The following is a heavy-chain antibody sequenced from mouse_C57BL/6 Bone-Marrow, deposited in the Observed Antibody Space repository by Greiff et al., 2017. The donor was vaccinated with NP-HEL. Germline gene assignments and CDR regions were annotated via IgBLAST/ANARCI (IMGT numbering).Heavy chain of an antibody. CDR2: IDPENGDT. CDR1: GFNIKDDY. V-gene: IGHV14-4*01. CDR3: TTGGIYYAMDY. J-gene: IGHJ4*01. Sequence: VQLQQSGAELVRPGASVKLSCTASGFNIKDDYMHWVKQRPEQGLEWIGWIDPENGDTEYASKFQGKATITADTSSNTAYLQLSSLTSEDTAVYYCTTGGIYYAMDYWGQGTSVTVSS.